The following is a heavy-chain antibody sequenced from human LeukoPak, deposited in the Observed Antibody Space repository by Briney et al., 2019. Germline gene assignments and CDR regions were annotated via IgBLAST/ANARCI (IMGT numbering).Heavy chain of an antibody. J-gene: IGHJ4*02. CDR3: ARDRDTAMVPYFDY. D-gene: IGHD5-18*01. V-gene: IGHV1-69*04. CDR1: GGTFSSYA. Sequence: SVKVSCKASGGTFSSYAISWMRQAPGQGLEWMGRIIPILGIANYAQKFQGRVTITADKSTSTAYMELSSLRSEDTAVYYCARDRDTAMVPYFDYWGQGTLVTVSS. CDR2: IIPILGIA.